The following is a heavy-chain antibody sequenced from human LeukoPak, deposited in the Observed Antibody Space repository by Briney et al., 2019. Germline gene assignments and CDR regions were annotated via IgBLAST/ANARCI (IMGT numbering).Heavy chain of an antibody. CDR1: GFTFSSYW. D-gene: IGHD4-17*01. CDR3: VRVGEDYGDRWDF. J-gene: IGHJ4*02. V-gene: IGHV3-30-3*01. Sequence: PGGSLRLSCAASGFTFSSYWMSWVRQAPGKGLEWVAVISYDGSNKYYADSVKGRFTISRDNAKNTLYLQMNSLRAEDTAVYYCVRVGEDYGDRWDFWGQGTLVTVSS. CDR2: ISYDGSNK.